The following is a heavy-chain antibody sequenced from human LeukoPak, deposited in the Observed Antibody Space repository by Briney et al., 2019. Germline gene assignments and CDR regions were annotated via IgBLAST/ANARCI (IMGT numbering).Heavy chain of an antibody. CDR3: ARGVELRENWFGP. J-gene: IGHJ5*02. V-gene: IGHV4-59*01. Sequence: SETLSLTCTVSGGSISSYYWSWIRQPPGKGLEWIGYIYYSGSTNYNPSLKSRVTISVDTSKNQFSLKLSSVTAADTAVYYCARGVELRENWFGPWGQGTLVTVSS. CDR2: IYYSGST. CDR1: GGSISSYY. D-gene: IGHD1-26*01.